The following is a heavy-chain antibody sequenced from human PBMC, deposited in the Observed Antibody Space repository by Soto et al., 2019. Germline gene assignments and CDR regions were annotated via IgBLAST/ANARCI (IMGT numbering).Heavy chain of an antibody. CDR3: ASHSYDSSGYYYILDY. J-gene: IGHJ4*02. D-gene: IGHD3-22*01. CDR2: IYSGGTT. Sequence: GGSLRLSCAASGFTVSSNYMSWVRLAPGKGLEWVSVIYSGGTTYYADSVKGRFTISRDNSKNTLYLQMNSLRAEDTAVYYCASHSYDSSGYYYILDYWGQGTLVTVSS. CDR1: GFTVSSNY. V-gene: IGHV3-53*01.